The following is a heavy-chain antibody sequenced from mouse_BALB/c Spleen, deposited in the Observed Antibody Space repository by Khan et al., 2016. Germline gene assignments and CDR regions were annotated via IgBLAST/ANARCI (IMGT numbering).Heavy chain of an antibody. D-gene: IGHD1-1*01. V-gene: IGHV14-4*02. CDR2: IDPENGDT. J-gene: IGHJ2*01. Sequence: EVQLQESGAELVRSGASVKLSCTASVFNIKDYYMHWVKQRPEQGLEWIGWIDPENGDTEYAPKFQGKATMTADTSSNAAYLQFRSLTSEDSAVYYSNAISYGSDVYFDYWGQGTTLTVSS. CDR1: VFNIKDYY. CDR3: NAISYGSDVYFDY.